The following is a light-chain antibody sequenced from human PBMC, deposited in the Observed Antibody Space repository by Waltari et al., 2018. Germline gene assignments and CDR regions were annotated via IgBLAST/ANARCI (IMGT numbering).Light chain of an antibody. Sequence: SYELTQPPSVSVSPGQTAKITCSAAGLAKQYTHWYQHRPGQAPVLVIFRDPERFSGSSSGTTVTFTITGVQAEDEFDYFCQSTDSNCKVLFGGGTKLTVL. V-gene: IGLV3-25*03. CDR2: RD. J-gene: IGLJ3*02. CDR1: GLAKQY. CDR3: QSTDSNCKVL.